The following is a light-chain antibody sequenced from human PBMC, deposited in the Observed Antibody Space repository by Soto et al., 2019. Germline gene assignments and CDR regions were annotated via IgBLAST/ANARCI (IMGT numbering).Light chain of an antibody. Sequence: DIQMTQSPSTLSASVGDRVTITCRAGQSISSWLAWYQQKPGKAPKLLIYDASSLESGVPSRFSGSGSGTEFTLTISSLQPDDFATYYCQQYNSYSGTFGQGTKVEIK. V-gene: IGKV1-5*01. CDR3: QQYNSYSGT. CDR2: DAS. CDR1: QSISSW. J-gene: IGKJ1*01.